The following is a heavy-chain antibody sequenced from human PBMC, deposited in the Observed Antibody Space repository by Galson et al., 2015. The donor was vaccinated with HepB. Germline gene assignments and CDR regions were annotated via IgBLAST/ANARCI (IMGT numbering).Heavy chain of an antibody. V-gene: IGHV5-10-1*01. CDR2: IGPSDSYT. Sequence: QSGAEVKKPGESLRISCKGSGYSFTSYWISWVRQMPGKGLEWMGRIGPSDSYTNYSPSFQGHVTISADKSISTAYLQWSSLKASDTAMYYCARGVDTAMEHDYWGQGTLVTVSS. J-gene: IGHJ4*02. D-gene: IGHD5-18*01. CDR3: ARGVDTAMEHDY. CDR1: GYSFTSYW.